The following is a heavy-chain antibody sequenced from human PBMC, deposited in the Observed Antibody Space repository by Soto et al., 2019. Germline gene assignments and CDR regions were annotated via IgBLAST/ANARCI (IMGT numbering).Heavy chain of an antibody. V-gene: IGHV2-70*01. Sequence: SGPTLVNPTQTLTLTCTFSGFSLSTSGMCVSWIRQPPGKALEWLALIDWDDDKYYSTSLKTRLTISKDTSKNQVVLTMTNMDPVDTATYYCARTRMGHYYYYGMDVWGQGTTVTVSS. CDR3: ARTRMGHYYYYGMDV. J-gene: IGHJ6*02. CDR2: IDWDDDK. D-gene: IGHD2-8*01. CDR1: GFSLSTSGMC.